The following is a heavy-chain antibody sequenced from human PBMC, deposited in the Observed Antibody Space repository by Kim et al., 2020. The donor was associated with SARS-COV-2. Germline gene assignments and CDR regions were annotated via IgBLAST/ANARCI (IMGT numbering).Heavy chain of an antibody. Sequence: SETLSLTCTVSGGSISSYYWSWIRQPPGKGLEWIGYIYYSGSTNYNPSLKSRVTISVDTSKNQFSLKLSSVTAADTAVYYCARGVLYCSSTSCYHWFDPWGQGTLVTVSS. D-gene: IGHD2-2*01. V-gene: IGHV4-59*01. CDR1: GGSISSYY. CDR2: IYYSGST. J-gene: IGHJ5*02. CDR3: ARGVLYCSSTSCYHWFDP.